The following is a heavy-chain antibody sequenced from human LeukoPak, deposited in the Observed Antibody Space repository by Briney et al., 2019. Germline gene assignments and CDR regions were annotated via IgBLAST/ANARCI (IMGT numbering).Heavy chain of an antibody. CDR2: IRYDGSNK. D-gene: IGHD4-23*01. CDR3: AKDLTVVTPGGFDY. CDR1: GFTFSSYG. J-gene: IGHJ4*02. Sequence: GGSLRLSCAASGFTFSSYGMHWVRQAPGKGLEWVAFIRYDGSNKYYADSVKGRFTISRDNSKNTLYLQMNSLRAEDTAVYYCAKDLTVVTPGGFDYWGQGTLVTVSS. V-gene: IGHV3-30*02.